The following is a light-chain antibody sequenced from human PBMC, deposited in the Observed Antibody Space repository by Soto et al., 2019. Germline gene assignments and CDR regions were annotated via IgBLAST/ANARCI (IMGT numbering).Light chain of an antibody. CDR3: NSYTSRSTYV. V-gene: IGLV2-14*01. Sequence: QSALTQPASVSGSPGQSITISCTGTTSDVGRYNYVSWYQQHPGKAPKLIIYDVSNRPSGVSNRFSGSKSGNTASLTISGLQADDEADYYCNSYTSRSTYVFGTGTKLTVL. CDR1: TSDVGRYNY. J-gene: IGLJ1*01. CDR2: DVS.